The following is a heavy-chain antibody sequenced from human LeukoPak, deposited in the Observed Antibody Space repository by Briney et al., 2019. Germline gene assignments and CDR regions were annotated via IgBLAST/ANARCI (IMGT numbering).Heavy chain of an antibody. CDR3: ARGKYSSPLDAFDI. Sequence: SQTLSLTCTVSGGSISSGSYYCSWIRQPAGKGLEWIGRIYTSGSNNYNPSLKSKVTISVDTSKNQFSLKLSSVTAADTAVYYCARGKYSSPLDAFDIWGQGTMVTVSS. CDR1: GGSISSGSYY. D-gene: IGHD6-19*01. CDR2: IYTSGSN. J-gene: IGHJ3*02. V-gene: IGHV4-61*02.